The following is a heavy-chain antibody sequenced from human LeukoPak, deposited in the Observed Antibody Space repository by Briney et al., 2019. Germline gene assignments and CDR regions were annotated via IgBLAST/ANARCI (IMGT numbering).Heavy chain of an antibody. J-gene: IGHJ4*02. CDR1: GYTFTSYG. D-gene: IGHD3-10*01. CDR3: ARDLTPMVRGVISAY. Sequence: GASVKVSCKASGYTFTSYGISWVRQAPGQGLEWMGWISAYNGNTNYAQKLQGRATMTTDTSTSTAYMELRSLRSDDTAVYYCARDLTPMVRGVISAYWGQGTLVTVSS. CDR2: ISAYNGNT. V-gene: IGHV1-18*01.